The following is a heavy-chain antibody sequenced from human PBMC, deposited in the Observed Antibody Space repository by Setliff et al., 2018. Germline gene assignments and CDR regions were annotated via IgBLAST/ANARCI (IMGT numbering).Heavy chain of an antibody. D-gene: IGHD3-10*01. J-gene: IGHJ4*02. Sequence: SVKVSCKASGGTFSSNGISWVRQAPGQGLEWMGGINPIFGTTTYAQKFQGRVTITTDESTSTAYMDLSSLTSDDTAIYYCAREKGYYGSGTYYYWGQGTLVTVSS. V-gene: IGHV1-69*05. CDR1: GGTFSSNG. CDR3: AREKGYYGSGTYYY. CDR2: INPIFGTT.